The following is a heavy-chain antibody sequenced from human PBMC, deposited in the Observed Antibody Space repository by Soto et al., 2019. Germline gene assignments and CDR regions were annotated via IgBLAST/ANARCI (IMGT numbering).Heavy chain of an antibody. Sequence: GSLRLSFVASAFTFNNFPMHWVRQAPGKGLQWLASITTTSTYKYYADSVKGRFSISRDNAKNSLYLELTNLRSEDTAVYYCAREKCSSTSCNHGMDVWGLGTTVTVSS. CDR1: AFTFNNFP. D-gene: IGHD2-2*01. CDR3: AREKCSSTSCNHGMDV. V-gene: IGHV3-21*01. CDR2: ITTTSTYK. J-gene: IGHJ6*02.